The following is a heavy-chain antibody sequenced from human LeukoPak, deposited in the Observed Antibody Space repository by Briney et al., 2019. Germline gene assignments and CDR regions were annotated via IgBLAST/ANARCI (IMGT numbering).Heavy chain of an antibody. D-gene: IGHD2-2*01. Sequence: GGSLRLSCAASGFIFSSYWMIWVRQAPGKGLEWVANIKQDGSQKYYVDSVKGRFTISRDNAKNSLYLQMNSLRAEDTAVYYCARKFTSSRRFDHWGQGTLVTVSS. V-gene: IGHV3-7*01. CDR1: GFIFSSYW. J-gene: IGHJ4*02. CDR3: ARKFTSSRRFDH. CDR2: IKQDGSQK.